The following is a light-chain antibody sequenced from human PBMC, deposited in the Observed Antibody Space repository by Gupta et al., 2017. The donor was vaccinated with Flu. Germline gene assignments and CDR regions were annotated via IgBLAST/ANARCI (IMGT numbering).Light chain of an antibody. CDR3: QAWDSSPALYV. CDR1: KLGENY. Sequence: SYELTHPPPVSVSPGQTASITCTGGKLGENYISWYQQKPGQSPMVVIYQDNKRPSEIPERFSGSNSGNTATLSISGTQEMDEADYYCQAWDSSPALYVFGTGTKVTVL. V-gene: IGLV3-1*01. CDR2: QDN. J-gene: IGLJ1*01.